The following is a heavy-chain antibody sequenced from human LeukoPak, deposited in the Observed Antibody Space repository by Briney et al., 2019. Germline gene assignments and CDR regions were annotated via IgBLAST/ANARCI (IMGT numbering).Heavy chain of an antibody. J-gene: IGHJ4*02. D-gene: IGHD4-17*01. CDR1: GFTFSDYF. CDR3: ARGDEGDTTVLRGGYFDY. V-gene: IGHV3-11*04. CDR2: ITSSGTTT. Sequence: GGSLRLSCAASGFTFSDYFLTWIRQAPGKGLEYISFITSSGTTTYYADSLKGRFTISRDNAKNSLYLQMDSLRAEDTAVYYCARGDEGDTTVLRGGYFDYWGQGTLVTVSS.